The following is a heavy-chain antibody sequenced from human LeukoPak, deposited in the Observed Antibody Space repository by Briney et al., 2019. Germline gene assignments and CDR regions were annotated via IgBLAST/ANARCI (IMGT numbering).Heavy chain of an antibody. CDR3: AKDKAPSLTGLPYYFDY. Sequence: PGWSLRLSCAASGFTFSSYAMSWVRQAPGKGLEWVSAISGSGGSTYYADSVKGRFTISRDNSKNTLYLQMNSLRAEDTAVYYCAKDKAPSLTGLPYYFDYWGQGTLVTVSS. J-gene: IGHJ4*02. V-gene: IGHV3-23*01. CDR2: ISGSGGST. CDR1: GFTFSSYA. D-gene: IGHD3-9*01.